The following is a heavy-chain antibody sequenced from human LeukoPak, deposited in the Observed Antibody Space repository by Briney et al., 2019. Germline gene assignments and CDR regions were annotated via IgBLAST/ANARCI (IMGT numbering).Heavy chain of an antibody. V-gene: IGHV3-33*01. CDR2: LGYDGSNK. CDR3: ARQVGGEYLAGIFDY. D-gene: IGHD6-13*01. J-gene: IGHJ4*02. Sequence: PGGSLRLSCAASGFTFSRYGMHWVRQAPGKGLEWWAVLGYDGSNKYYAASVKGRFTISRDNSKNTLYLQMNSLRAEDTVVYHCARQVGGEYLAGIFDYWGQGTLVTVSS. CDR1: GFTFSRYG.